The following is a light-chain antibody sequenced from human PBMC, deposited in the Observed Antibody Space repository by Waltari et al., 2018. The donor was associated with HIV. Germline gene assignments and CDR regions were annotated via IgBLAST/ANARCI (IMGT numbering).Light chain of an antibody. Sequence: DVVMTQSPDALAVSLGERATINCTATHSVFYTPNAKNYIAWYQQRPGQAPKLIIYWASTREFGVSARFSGSGFGTNFTLSITSLQAEDVAVYYCQQYYSPPPTFGQGTKVEIK. CDR1: HSVFYTPNAKNY. CDR2: WAS. J-gene: IGKJ1*01. V-gene: IGKV4-1*01. CDR3: QQYYSPPPT.